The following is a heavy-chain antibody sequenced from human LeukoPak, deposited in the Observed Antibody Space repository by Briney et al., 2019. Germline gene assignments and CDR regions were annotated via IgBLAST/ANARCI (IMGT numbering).Heavy chain of an antibody. J-gene: IGHJ4*02. D-gene: IGHD1-26*01. CDR3: ARDKWELLEDGFPFDY. CDR1: GFTFSSYS. V-gene: IGHV3-21*01. CDR2: ISSSSSYI. Sequence: MTGGSLRLSCAASGFTFSSYSMNRVRQAPGKGLEWVSSISSSSSYIYYADSVKGRFTISRDNAKNSLYLQMNSLRAEDTAVYYCARDKWELLEDGFPFDYWGQGTLVTVSS.